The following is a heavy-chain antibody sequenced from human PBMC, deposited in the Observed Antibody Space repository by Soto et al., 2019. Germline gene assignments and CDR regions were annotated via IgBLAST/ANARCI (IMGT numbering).Heavy chain of an antibody. CDR2: MNPNSGNT. Sequence: ASVKVSCKASGYTFTSYDINWVRQATGQGLEWMGWMNPNSGNTGYAQKFQGRVTMTRNTSTSTAYMELSSLRSDDTAVYYCARGLDDWQQLAPSYYYYGMDVWGQGTTVTVSS. CDR3: ARGLDDWQQLAPSYYYYGMDV. CDR1: GYTFTSYD. J-gene: IGHJ6*02. D-gene: IGHD6-13*01. V-gene: IGHV1-8*01.